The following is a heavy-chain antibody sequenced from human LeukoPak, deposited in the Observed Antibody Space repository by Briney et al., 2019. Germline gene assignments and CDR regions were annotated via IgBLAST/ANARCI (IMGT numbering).Heavy chain of an antibody. D-gene: IGHD6-13*01. Sequence: ASVKVSCKASGGTLNSYVISWVRQAPGQGLEWMGWISAYNGNTNYAQKLQGRVTMTTDTSTSTAYMELRSLRSDDTAVYYCARDSTAAAWLPYYYYYMDVWGKGTTVTVSS. V-gene: IGHV1-18*01. J-gene: IGHJ6*03. CDR3: ARDSTAAAWLPYYYYYMDV. CDR2: ISAYNGNT. CDR1: GGTLNSYV.